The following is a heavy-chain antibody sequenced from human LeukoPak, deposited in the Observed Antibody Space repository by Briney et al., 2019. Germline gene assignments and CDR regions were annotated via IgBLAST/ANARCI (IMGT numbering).Heavy chain of an antibody. CDR1: GGSISSSNW. V-gene: IGHV4-4*02. CDR2: IYHSGST. D-gene: IGHD6-19*01. J-gene: IGHJ4*02. Sequence: NTSETLSLTCAVPGGSISSSNWWSWVRQPPGKGLEWIGEIYHSGSTNYNPSLKSRVTISVDKSKNQFSLKLTSVTAADTAAYYCARQGDSGWYYFDYWGQGTLVTVSS. CDR3: ARQGDSGWYYFDY.